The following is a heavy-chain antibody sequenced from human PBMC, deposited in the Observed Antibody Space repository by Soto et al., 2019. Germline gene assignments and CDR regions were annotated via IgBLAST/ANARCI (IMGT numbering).Heavy chain of an antibody. CDR1: VASSSGCY. J-gene: IGHJ5*02. D-gene: IGHD1-1*01. Sequence: TLSLTFPFSVASSSGCYWSWIRKSAGKGLEWIGRIYATGTTDYNPSLKSRVMMSVDTSKKQFSLKLRSVTAADTAVYYCVRDGTKTLRDWFDPWGQG. CDR2: IYATGTT. CDR3: VRDGTKTLRDWFDP. V-gene: IGHV4-4*07.